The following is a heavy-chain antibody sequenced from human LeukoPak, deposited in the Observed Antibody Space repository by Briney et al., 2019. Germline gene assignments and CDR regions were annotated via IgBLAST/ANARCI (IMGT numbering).Heavy chain of an antibody. D-gene: IGHD2-21*02. CDR3: ARQMVVTASDY. CDR2: MYYSGRT. V-gene: IGHV4-39*01. J-gene: IGHJ4*02. CDR1: GASISSGSYY. Sequence: PSETLSLTCTVSGASISSGSYYWGWIRQPPGKGLEWIGSMYYSGRTYYNPSLKSRVTISVDTSKNQFSLRLTSVTDADTGVYYCARQMVVTASDYWGQGTLVTVSS.